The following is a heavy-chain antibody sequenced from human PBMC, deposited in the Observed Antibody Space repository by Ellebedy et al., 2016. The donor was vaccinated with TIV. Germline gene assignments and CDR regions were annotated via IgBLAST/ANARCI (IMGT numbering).Heavy chain of an antibody. D-gene: IGHD6-19*01. CDR3: VRGWYSSGHCDVFAM. CDR2: IVSSGREA. CDR1: GFTFSISG. Sequence: GGSLRLXXAASGFTFSISGMTWVRQAPGKGLEWVATIVSSGREAYYADPAKGRFTISRDNAQNTVYLQMNSLRLEDTAVYYCVRGWYSSGHCDVFAMWGQGTIVTVSS. J-gene: IGHJ3*02. V-gene: IGHV3-21*01.